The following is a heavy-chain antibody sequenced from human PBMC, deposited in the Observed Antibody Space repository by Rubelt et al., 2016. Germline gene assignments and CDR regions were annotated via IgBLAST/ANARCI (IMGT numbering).Heavy chain of an antibody. J-gene: IGHJ4*02. CDR3: ARHRGNYYFDY. V-gene: IGHV1-2*02. CDR1: GYTFTSYA. Sequence: QVQLVQSGSELKKPGASVKVSCKASGYTFTSYAMNWVRQAPGQGLEWMGWINPRNGDTGNAQKFQGRVQMTRDTSITTTYMELTRLGSDETAVYYCARHRGNYYFDYWGQGTLVTASS. CDR2: INPRNGDT. D-gene: IGHD2-21*01.